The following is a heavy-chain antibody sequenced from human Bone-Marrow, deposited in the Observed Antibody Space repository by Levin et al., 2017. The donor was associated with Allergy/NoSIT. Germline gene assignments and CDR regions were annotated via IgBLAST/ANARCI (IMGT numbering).Heavy chain of an antibody. V-gene: IGHV4-34*01. Sequence: SETLSLTCAVYGGSFSGSFWSWFRQPPGKGLEWIGESNDSGSTNYNPSLKSRVTIPVDTTRKQFSLILRSVTAADTAVYYCAARSGHYRGGVREDWGQGTLVSVSS. CDR3: AARSGHYRGGVRED. CDR1: GGSFSGSF. J-gene: IGHJ4*01. CDR2: SNDSGST. D-gene: IGHD4-11*01.